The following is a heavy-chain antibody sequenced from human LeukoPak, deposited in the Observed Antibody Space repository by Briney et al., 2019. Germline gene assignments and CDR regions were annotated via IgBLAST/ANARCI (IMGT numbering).Heavy chain of an antibody. CDR2: ISSSGSTI. CDR1: GFTFSDYY. D-gene: IGHD3-16*01. Sequence: PGWSLRLSCAASGFTFSDYYMSWIRQAPGKGLEGVSYISSSGSTIYYADSVKGRFTISRDNAKNSLYLQMNSLRAEDTAVYYCASLGDYYYYYYMDVWGKGTTVTVSS. J-gene: IGHJ6*03. CDR3: ASLGDYYYYYYMDV. V-gene: IGHV3-11*04.